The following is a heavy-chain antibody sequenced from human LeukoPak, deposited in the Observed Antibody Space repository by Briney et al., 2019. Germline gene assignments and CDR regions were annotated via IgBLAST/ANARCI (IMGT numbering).Heavy chain of an antibody. CDR1: GFTFSSYS. Sequence: GGSLRLSCAASGFTFSSYSMNWVRQAPGKGLEWVSSISSSSSYIYYADSVKGRFTISRDNAKNTLYLQMNSLRAEDTAVYYCASSNQKLLWFGELSYWGQGTLVTVSS. CDR2: ISSSSSYI. D-gene: IGHD3-10*01. V-gene: IGHV3-21*01. CDR3: ASSNQKLLWFGELSY. J-gene: IGHJ4*02.